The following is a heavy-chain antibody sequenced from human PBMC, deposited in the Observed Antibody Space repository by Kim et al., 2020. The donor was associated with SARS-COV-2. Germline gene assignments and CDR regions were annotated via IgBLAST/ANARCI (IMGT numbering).Heavy chain of an antibody. Sequence: YRPSFQGQVTISADKSISTAYLQWSSLKASDTAMYYCARRRGYVSHWFDPWGQGTLVTVSS. D-gene: IGHD3-10*02. V-gene: IGHV5-51*01. J-gene: IGHJ5*02. CDR3: ARRRGYVSHWFDP.